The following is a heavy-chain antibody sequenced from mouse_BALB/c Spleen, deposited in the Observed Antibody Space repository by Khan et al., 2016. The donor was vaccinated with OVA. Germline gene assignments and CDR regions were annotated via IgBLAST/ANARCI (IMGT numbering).Heavy chain of an antibody. CDR1: GFSLNSYG. V-gene: IGHV2-3*01. Sequence: VQLLETGPGLVAPSQSLSITCTVSGFSLNSYGVNWVRQPPGKGLEWLGVIWGDGSTNYHSALISRLIISKDNSKNQVFLKLNSLQTDDTATYYCAKFTPDYYSMDYWGQGTSVTVSS. CDR2: IWGDGST. D-gene: IGHD1-1*01. CDR3: AKFTPDYYSMDY. J-gene: IGHJ4*01.